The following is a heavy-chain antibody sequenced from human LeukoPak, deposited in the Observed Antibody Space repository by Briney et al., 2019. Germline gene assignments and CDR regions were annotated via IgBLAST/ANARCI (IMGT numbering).Heavy chain of an antibody. CDR1: GFTFSTYA. CDR3: AKREYYDILTGYHDY. D-gene: IGHD3-9*01. CDR2: ISASSGTT. J-gene: IGHJ4*02. Sequence: GGSLRLSCAASGFTFSTYAMSWVRQAPGKGLEWVSSISASSGTTFYADSVKGRFTISRDNSKNTLYLQMNSLRAEDTAVYYCAKREYYDILTGYHDYWGQGTLVTVSS. V-gene: IGHV3-23*01.